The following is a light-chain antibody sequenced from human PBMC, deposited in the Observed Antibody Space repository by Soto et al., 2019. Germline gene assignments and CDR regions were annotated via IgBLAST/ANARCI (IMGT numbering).Light chain of an antibody. V-gene: IGKV3-20*01. Sequence: EIVLTQSPGTLSLSPGERATLSCRASQRVGSNYLAWYQQKPGQAPRLLIYVASSRATGIPDRFSGSGSGTDFTLTISRLEPEDFAVYYCQQYGTSPLTFGGGTKVDIK. CDR2: VAS. CDR1: QRVGSNY. CDR3: QQYGTSPLT. J-gene: IGKJ4*01.